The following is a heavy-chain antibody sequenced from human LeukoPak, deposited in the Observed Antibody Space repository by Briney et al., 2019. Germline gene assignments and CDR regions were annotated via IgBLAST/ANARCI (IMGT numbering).Heavy chain of an antibody. CDR1: GGSFSNYY. CDR2: INHSGST. V-gene: IGHV4-34*01. Sequence: PSETLSLTCGVYGGSFSNYYWSWIRQPPGKGLEWIGEINHSGSTNYSPSLKSRVSISVDTSKNQFSLKLSAVTAADTAVYYCARHRAAKWGFDYWGQGTLVTVSS. CDR3: ARHRAAKWGFDY. J-gene: IGHJ4*02. D-gene: IGHD3-16*01.